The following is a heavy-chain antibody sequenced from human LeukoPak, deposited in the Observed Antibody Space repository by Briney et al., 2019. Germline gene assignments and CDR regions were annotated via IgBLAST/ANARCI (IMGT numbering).Heavy chain of an antibody. V-gene: IGHV3-30*02. CDR3: AKALVINAYYFDY. D-gene: IGHD3-9*01. Sequence: GGSLRLSCAASGFTFSSYGMHWVRQAPGQGLKWVAFIRYDGSNKYYADSVKGRFTISRDNSKNTLYLQMNSLRAEDTAVYYCAKALVINAYYFDYWGQGTLVTVSS. CDR2: IRYDGSNK. J-gene: IGHJ4*02. CDR1: GFTFSSYG.